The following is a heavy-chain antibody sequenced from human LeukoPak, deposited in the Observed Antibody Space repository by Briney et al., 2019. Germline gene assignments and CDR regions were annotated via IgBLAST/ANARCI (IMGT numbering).Heavy chain of an antibody. CDR3: ARMDGYHPASDY. CDR1: GYTFTGYY. CDR2: INPNSGGT. V-gene: IGHV1-2*02. J-gene: IGHJ4*02. D-gene: IGHD5-24*01. Sequence: ASVKVSCKASGYTFTGYYMHWVRQAPGQGLEWMGWINPNSGGTNYAQKFQGRVTMTRDMSMNTAYMELSSLESDDTAVFYCARMDGYHPASDYWGQGTLVTVSS.